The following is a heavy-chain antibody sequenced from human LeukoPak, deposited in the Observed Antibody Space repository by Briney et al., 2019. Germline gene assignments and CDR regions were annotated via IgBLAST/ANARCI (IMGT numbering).Heavy chain of an antibody. CDR1: GDSINGYY. CDR3: ARHDYYGSLNWFDP. CDR2: IYFSGSS. V-gene: IGHV4-59*08. Sequence: SETLSLTCTVSGDSINGYYWSWVRQPPGRGLEWIGYIYFSGSSRYNPSLESQLTLSVATSKNQFSLNLNSVTAADTAVYYCARHDYYGSLNWFDPWGQGTLITVSS. J-gene: IGHJ5*02. D-gene: IGHD3-10*01.